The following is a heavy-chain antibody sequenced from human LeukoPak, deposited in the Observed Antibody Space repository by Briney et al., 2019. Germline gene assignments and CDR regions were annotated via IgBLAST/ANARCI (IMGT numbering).Heavy chain of an antibody. Sequence: GGSLRLSCAASGXTFTDYYMSWIRQAPGKGLEWISYISSSGRYTHYADSLKGRFTISRDNAINSLYLQINSLTAEDTAVYFCARDTAMVIDYWGRGTLVTVSS. CDR2: ISSSGRYT. V-gene: IGHV3-11*06. CDR1: GXTFTDYY. J-gene: IGHJ4*02. CDR3: ARDTAMVIDY. D-gene: IGHD2-21*01.